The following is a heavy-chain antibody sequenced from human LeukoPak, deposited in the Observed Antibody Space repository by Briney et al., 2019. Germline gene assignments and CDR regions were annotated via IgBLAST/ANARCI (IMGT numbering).Heavy chain of an antibody. J-gene: IGHJ6*03. V-gene: IGHV4-39*01. D-gene: IGHD3-22*01. CDR1: GGSISSYY. CDR2: IYYSGST. Sequence: SETLSLTCTVSGGSISSYYWGWIRQSPGKGLEWIGSIYYSGSTYYNPSLKSRVTISVDTSKNQFSLKLSSVTAADTAVYYCARQPYYDSSGYYYGYYYMDVWGKGTTVTVSS. CDR3: ARQPYYDSSGYYYGYYYMDV.